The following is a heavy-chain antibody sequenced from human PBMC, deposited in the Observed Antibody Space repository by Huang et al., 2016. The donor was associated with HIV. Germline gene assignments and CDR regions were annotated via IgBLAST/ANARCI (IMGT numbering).Heavy chain of an antibody. CDR1: GFSISSYW. CDR2: ITSDGSRT. J-gene: IGHJ4*02. Sequence: EVQLVEYGGGLVQPGGSLRLSCAASGFSISSYWMHWVRHATVKGLVWGSRITSDGSRTSYADAVKGRFTSSRDNAKNTLDLQMTSLSAEDTAVYYCARDPRIQSWLNFFDYWGQGTLVSVSS. D-gene: IGHD3-22*01. V-gene: IGHV3-74*01. CDR3: ARDPRIQSWLNFFDY.